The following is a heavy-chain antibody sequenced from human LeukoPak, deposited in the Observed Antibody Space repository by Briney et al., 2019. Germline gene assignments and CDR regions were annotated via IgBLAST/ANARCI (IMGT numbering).Heavy chain of an antibody. Sequence: SETLSLTRSVSGGSIRSDYWSWIRQPPGKGLEWIGYISYNGITNYNPSLKSRLTMSVDTSKNQFSLKLSSVTAADTAVYYCARFQKYGSGYYWGQGTLVTVSS. V-gene: IGHV4-59*12. CDR3: ARFQKYGSGYY. CDR2: ISYNGIT. J-gene: IGHJ4*02. D-gene: IGHD3-10*01. CDR1: GGSIRSDY.